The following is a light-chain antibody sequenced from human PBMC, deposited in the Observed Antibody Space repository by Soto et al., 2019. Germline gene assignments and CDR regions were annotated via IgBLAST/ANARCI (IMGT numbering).Light chain of an antibody. CDR3: QQYNSYSPWT. V-gene: IGKV1-5*03. Sequence: DIQMTQSPSTLSASVGDRVTITCRASQSISSWLAWYQQKPGKAPKLLIYKAYSLESRVPSRFSGSGSGTEFTLTISSLQPDDFATYYCQQYNSYSPWTFGQGTKVQIK. J-gene: IGKJ1*01. CDR2: KAY. CDR1: QSISSW.